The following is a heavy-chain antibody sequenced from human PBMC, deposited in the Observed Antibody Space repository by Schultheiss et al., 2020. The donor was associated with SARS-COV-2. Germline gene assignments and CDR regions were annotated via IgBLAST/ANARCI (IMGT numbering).Heavy chain of an antibody. J-gene: IGHJ3*02. CDR1: GGSISSYY. D-gene: IGHD4-11*01. CDR3: ARDSSNYVGLEAFDI. V-gene: IGHV4-59*12. CDR2: IYYSGST. Sequence: SETLSLTCTVSGGSISSYYWSWIRQPAGKGLEWIGYIYYSGSTNYNPSLKSRVTMSVDTSKNQFSLKLSSVTAADTAVYYCARDSSNYVGLEAFDIWGQGTMVTVSS.